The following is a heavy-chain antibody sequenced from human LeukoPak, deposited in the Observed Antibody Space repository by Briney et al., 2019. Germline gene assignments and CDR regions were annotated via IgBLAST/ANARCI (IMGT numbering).Heavy chain of an antibody. CDR2: IQQDGSEK. CDR1: GFTFNYYW. V-gene: IGHV3-7*01. D-gene: IGHD3-10*01. CDR3: ARVRKLRTRGVMDPLDY. J-gene: IGHJ4*02. Sequence: GGSLRLSCAASGFTFNYYWLTWVRQAPGKGLEWVANIQQDGSEKYYVDSVKGRFIISRDNARNSLYLQMNSLRAEDTAVYYCARVRKLRTRGVMDPLDYWGQGTLVTVSS.